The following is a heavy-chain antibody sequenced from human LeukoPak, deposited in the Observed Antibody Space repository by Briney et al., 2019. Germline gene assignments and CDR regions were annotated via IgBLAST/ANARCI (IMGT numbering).Heavy chain of an antibody. Sequence: GGSLRLSCAASGFTFSSYGMHWVRQAPGKGLEWISYNSDSSSTIFYADSVKGRFTISRDNAQKLLYLQMNSLRDEDTAVYYCATDGLADSWGQGTLVTVSS. V-gene: IGHV3-48*02. CDR3: ATDGLADS. D-gene: IGHD6-25*01. CDR1: GFTFSSYG. CDR2: NSDSSSTI. J-gene: IGHJ4*02.